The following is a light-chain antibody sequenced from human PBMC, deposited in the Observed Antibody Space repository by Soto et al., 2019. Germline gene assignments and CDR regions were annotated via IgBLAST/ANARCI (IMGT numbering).Light chain of an antibody. CDR3: AVWDDSLSVVI. CDR1: TSNIGGNS. V-gene: IGLV1-47*01. J-gene: IGLJ2*01. Sequence: QSVVTQLPSASGTPGQRVTISRSGGTSNIGGNSVYWYQQLPGTAPKLLIYRNNQRPSGVPDRFSGSKSGTSASLAISGLRSEDEADYYCAVWDDSLSVVIFGGGTKLTVL. CDR2: RNN.